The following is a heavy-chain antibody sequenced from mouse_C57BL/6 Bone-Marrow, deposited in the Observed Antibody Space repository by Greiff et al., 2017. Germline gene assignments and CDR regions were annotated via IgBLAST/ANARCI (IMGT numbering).Heavy chain of an antibody. CDR1: GYTFTDYY. J-gene: IGHJ3*01. CDR2: IYPGSGNT. V-gene: IGHV1-76*01. CDR3: ANSYYYGSSYDWFAY. D-gene: IGHD1-1*01. Sequence: VQLVESGAELVRPGASVKLSCKASGYTFTDYYINWVKQRPGQGLEWIARIYPGSGNTYYNEKFKGKATLTAEKSSSTAYMQLSSLTSEDSAVYFCANSYYYGSSYDWFAYWGQGTLVTVSA.